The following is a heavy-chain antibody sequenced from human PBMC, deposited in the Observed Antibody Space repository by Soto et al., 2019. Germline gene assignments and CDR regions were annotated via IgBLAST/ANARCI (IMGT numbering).Heavy chain of an antibody. V-gene: IGHV3-30*03. CDR2: ISYDGKQT. D-gene: IGHD3-16*01. J-gene: IGHJ2*01. CDR3: ARDGWGSNWYFDL. CDR1: GVTFKDYG. Sequence: GGSLRLSCGAPGVTFKDYGMHWVRQAPGKGLEWVAVISYDGKQTYYADSVKGQFTISKDKSKRTLFLQMNSLRVDDTAVYYCARDGWGSNWYFDLWGRGTLVTVS.